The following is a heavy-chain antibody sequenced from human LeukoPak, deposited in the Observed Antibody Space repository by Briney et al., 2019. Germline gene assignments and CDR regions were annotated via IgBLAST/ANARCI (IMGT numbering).Heavy chain of an antibody. CDR1: GFTFSSYA. D-gene: IGHD5-24*01. Sequence: GGSLRLSCAASGFTFSSYAMSWVRQAPGKGLEWVSAISGSGGSTYYADSVKGRVTISRDNSKNTLYLQMNSLRAEDTAVYYCARSKDGYNFDWGEDFDYWGQGTLVTVSS. CDR3: ARSKDGYNFDWGEDFDY. J-gene: IGHJ4*02. CDR2: ISGSGGST. V-gene: IGHV3-23*01.